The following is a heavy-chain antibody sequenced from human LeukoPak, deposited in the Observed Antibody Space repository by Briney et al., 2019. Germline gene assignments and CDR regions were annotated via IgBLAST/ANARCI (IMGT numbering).Heavy chain of an antibody. CDR2: IRAYNGNT. D-gene: IGHD6-13*01. V-gene: IGHV1-18*01. Sequence: GASVKDSCKASGYTDTKYGISWVRQAPGQGLEGMGWIRAYNGNTNSAPKVKGRVTMTTDTSTSTAYMELRSLRSDDTAVYYCARDRTGGSSWWVYWGQGTLVIVSS. J-gene: IGHJ4*02. CDR3: ARDRTGGSSWWVY. CDR1: GYTDTKYG.